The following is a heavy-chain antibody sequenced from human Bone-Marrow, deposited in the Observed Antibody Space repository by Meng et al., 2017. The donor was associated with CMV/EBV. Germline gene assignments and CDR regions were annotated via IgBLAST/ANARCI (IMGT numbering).Heavy chain of an antibody. V-gene: IGHV4-39*01. Sequence: GSLRLSCAASGFTFSSYAMSWVRQPPGKGLEWIGSIYYSGSTYYNPSLKSRVTISVDTSKNQFSLKLSSVTAADTAVYYCARDIVVVPAASSYYGMDVWGQGTTVTVSS. CDR1: GFTFSSYA. J-gene: IGHJ6*01. D-gene: IGHD2-2*01. CDR2: IYYSGST. CDR3: ARDIVVVPAASSYYGMDV.